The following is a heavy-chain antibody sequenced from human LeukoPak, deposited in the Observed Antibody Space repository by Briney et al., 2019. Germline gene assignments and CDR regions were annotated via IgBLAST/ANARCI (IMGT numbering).Heavy chain of an antibody. CDR3: TTGGYYLVYYYYYMDV. Sequence: GGSLRLFCAASGFTFSNAWMSWVRQAPGKGLEWVGRIKSKTDGGTTDYAAPVKGRFTISRDDSKNTLYLQMNSLKTEDTAVYYCTTGGYYLVYYYYYMDVWGKGTTVTVSS. CDR1: GFTFSNAW. J-gene: IGHJ6*03. V-gene: IGHV3-15*01. D-gene: IGHD3-22*01. CDR2: IKSKTDGGTT.